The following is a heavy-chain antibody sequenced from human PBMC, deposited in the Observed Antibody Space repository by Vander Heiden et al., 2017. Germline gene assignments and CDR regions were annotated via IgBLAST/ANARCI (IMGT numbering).Heavy chain of an antibody. CDR1: GGSISSYY. J-gene: IGHJ4*02. CDR2: IYYSGST. V-gene: IGHV4-59*13. Sequence: QVQLQESGPGLVKPSETLSPTCTVSGGSISSYYWSWIRHPPGKGLEWIGYIYYSGSTNYNPSLKSRVTISVDTSKNQFSLKLSSVTAADTAVYYCARGYSSGPFDYWGQGTLVTVSS. CDR3: ARGYSSGPFDY. D-gene: IGHD6-19*01.